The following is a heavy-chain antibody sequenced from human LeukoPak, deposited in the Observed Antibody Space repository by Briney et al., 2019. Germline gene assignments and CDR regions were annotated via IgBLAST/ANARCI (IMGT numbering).Heavy chain of an antibody. D-gene: IGHD5-24*01. J-gene: IGHJ4*02. Sequence: GGSLRLSCAASGFTFSSYRMNWVRQAPGKGLEWVSYISSGSSTIYYADSVKGRFTISRDNAKNSLYLQVNSLRAEDTAVYYRVRVIVDDYNSRPSDYWGQGTLVTVSS. CDR1: GFTFSSYR. CDR2: ISSGSSTI. V-gene: IGHV3-48*01. CDR3: VRVIVDDYNSRPSDY.